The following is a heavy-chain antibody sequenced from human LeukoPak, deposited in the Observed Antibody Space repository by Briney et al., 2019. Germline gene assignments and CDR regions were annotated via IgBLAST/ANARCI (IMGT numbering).Heavy chain of an antibody. CDR1: GYTFTSYD. V-gene: IGHV1-8*01. Sequence: ASVKVSCKASGYTFTSYDINWVRQATGQGLEWMGWMNPNSGNTGYAQKFQGRVTMTRNTSISTASMELSSLRSEETAVYYCARLIRPLRYFDWLSLDYWGQGTLVTVSS. CDR2: MNPNSGNT. CDR3: ARLIRPLRYFDWLSLDY. D-gene: IGHD3-9*01. J-gene: IGHJ4*02.